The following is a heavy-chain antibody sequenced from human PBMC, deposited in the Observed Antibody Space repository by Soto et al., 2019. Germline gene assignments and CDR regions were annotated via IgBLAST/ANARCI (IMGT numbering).Heavy chain of an antibody. J-gene: IGHJ3*02. Sequence: VASVKVSCKASGGTFSSYAISWVRQAPGQGLEWMGGIIPIFGTANYAQKFQGRVTITADESTSTAYMELSSLRSEDTAVYHCARGLYYYDSSGYSDAFDIWGQGTMVTVSS. CDR2: IIPIFGTA. D-gene: IGHD3-22*01. CDR3: ARGLYYYDSSGYSDAFDI. CDR1: GGTFSSYA. V-gene: IGHV1-69*13.